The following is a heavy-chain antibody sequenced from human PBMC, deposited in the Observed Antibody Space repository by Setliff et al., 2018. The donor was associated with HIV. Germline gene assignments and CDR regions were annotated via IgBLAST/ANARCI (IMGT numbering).Heavy chain of an antibody. CDR3: ARQKYWSGYYGEGYYYYMDV. CDR2: IYYSGST. Sequence: SETLSLTCTVSAGSIRSSTYYWAWIRQPPGKGLEWIGTIYYSGSTYYNPSLKSRATISVDTSKNQFSLKLNSVTAADTALYYCARQKYWSGYYGEGYYYYMDVWGKGTTVTVSS. D-gene: IGHD3-3*01. V-gene: IGHV4-39*01. J-gene: IGHJ6*03. CDR1: AGSIRSSTYY.